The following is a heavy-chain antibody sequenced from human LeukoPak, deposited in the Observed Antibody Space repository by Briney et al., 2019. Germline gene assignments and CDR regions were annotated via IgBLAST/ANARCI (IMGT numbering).Heavy chain of an antibody. V-gene: IGHV3-30*18. CDR1: GFTFSGYA. D-gene: IGHD3-10*01. CDR3: AKDRGFGVFFQYYFHY. Sequence: PGGSLRLSCAASGFTFSGYAMHWVRQAPGKGLEWVAVTSYDGSNKYYADSVKGRFTISRDNSKNTLYLQMNSLRAEDTAVYYCAKDRGFGVFFQYYFHYWGQGTLVTVSS. CDR2: TSYDGSNK. J-gene: IGHJ4*02.